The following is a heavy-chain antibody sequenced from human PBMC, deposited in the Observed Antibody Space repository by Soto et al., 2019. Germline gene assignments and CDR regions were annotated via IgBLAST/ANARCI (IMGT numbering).Heavy chain of an antibody. CDR2: IYYSGST. D-gene: IGHD2-21*01. CDR3: SPVVTDV. CDR1: GGSISSGDYY. Sequence: QVQLQESGPGLVKPSQTLSLTCTVSGGSISSGDYYWSWIRQPPGKGLEWIGYIYYSGSTYYNPSXXXRXXISVDTSKNQFSLKLSSVTAADPAVSRASPVVTDVWGQGTTVTVSS. V-gene: IGHV4-30-4*01. J-gene: IGHJ6*02.